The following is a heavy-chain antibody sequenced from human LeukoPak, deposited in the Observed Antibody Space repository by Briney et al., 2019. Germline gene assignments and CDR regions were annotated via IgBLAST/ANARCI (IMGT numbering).Heavy chain of an antibody. CDR3: ASVSVVPAAPYYYYYMDV. V-gene: IGHV4-61*02. CDR1: GGSISSGSYY. J-gene: IGHJ6*03. CDR2: IYTSGST. D-gene: IGHD2-2*01. Sequence: SQTLSLTCTVSGGSISSGSYYWSWIRQPAGKGLEWIGRIYTSGSTNYNPSLKSRVTISVDTSKNQFSLKLSSVTAADTAEYYCASVSVVPAAPYYYYYMDVWGKGTTVTVSS.